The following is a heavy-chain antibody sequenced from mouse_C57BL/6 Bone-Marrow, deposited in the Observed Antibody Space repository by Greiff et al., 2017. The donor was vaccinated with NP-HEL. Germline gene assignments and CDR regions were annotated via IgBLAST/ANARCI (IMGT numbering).Heavy chain of an antibody. CDR3: ARRGYGSPYWYFDV. CDR1: GYTFTDYY. CDR2: IYPGSGNT. Sequence: QVQLKQSGAELVRPGASVKLSCKASGYTFTDYYINWVKQRPGQGLEWIARIYPGSGNTYYNEKFKGKATLTAEKSSSTAYMQLSSLTSEDSAVYFCARRGYGSPYWYFDVWGTGTTVTVSS. D-gene: IGHD1-1*01. J-gene: IGHJ1*03. V-gene: IGHV1-76*01.